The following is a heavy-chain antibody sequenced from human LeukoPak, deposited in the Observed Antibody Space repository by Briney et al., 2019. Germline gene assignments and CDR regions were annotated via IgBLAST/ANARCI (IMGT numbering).Heavy chain of an antibody. CDR1: GFTFSSYS. CDR2: ISGSSNTI. V-gene: IGHV3-48*02. J-gene: IGHJ4*02. CDR3: ARDASGWYHFDY. Sequence: GRSLRLSCAASGFTFSSYSMNWVRQAPGRGLEWISYISGSSNTIYYADSVKGRFTISRDNAKNSLHLQMNSLRDEDTAMYYCARDASGWYHFDYWGQGTLVTVSS. D-gene: IGHD6-19*01.